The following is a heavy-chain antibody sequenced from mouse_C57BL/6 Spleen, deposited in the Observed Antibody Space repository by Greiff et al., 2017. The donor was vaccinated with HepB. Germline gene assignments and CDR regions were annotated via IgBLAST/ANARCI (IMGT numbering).Heavy chain of an antibody. D-gene: IGHD2-1*01. CDR2: IYPGGGYT. J-gene: IGHJ4*01. CDR1: GYTFTNYW. Sequence: VQLQQSGAELVRPGTSVKMSCKASGYTFTNYWIGWAKQRPGHGLEWIGDIYPGGGYTNYNEKFKGKATLTADKSSSTAYMQFSSLTSEDSAIYYCARRDYYDAMDYWGQGTSVTVSS. CDR3: ARRDYYDAMDY. V-gene: IGHV1-63*01.